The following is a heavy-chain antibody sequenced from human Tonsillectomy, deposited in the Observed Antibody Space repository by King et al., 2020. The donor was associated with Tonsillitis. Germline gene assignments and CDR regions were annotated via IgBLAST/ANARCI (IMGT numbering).Heavy chain of an antibody. CDR3: ARVLLRYFDLYDSVWFDP. CDR2: IYYSGST. D-gene: IGHD3-9*01. Sequence: QLQESGPGLVKPSQTLSLTCAVSGGSISSGGYSWSWIRQPPGKGLEWIGYIYYSGSTYYNPSLKSRVTISVDTSKNQFPLKLSSVTAADTAVYYCARVLLRYFDLYDSVWFDPWGQGTLVTVSS. V-gene: IGHV4-30-4*07. J-gene: IGHJ5*02. CDR1: GGSISSGGYS.